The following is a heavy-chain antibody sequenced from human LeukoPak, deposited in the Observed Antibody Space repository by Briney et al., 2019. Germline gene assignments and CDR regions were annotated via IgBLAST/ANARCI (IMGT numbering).Heavy chain of an antibody. CDR3: AKDRRMGYYYGMDV. Sequence: GGSLRLSCAASGFTFSSYGMHWVRQAPGKGLEWVSGISWNSGSIGYADSVKGRFTISRDNAKNSLYLQMNSLRAEDTALYYCAKDRRMGYYYGMDVWGQGTTVTVSS. CDR1: GFTFSSYG. D-gene: IGHD3-16*01. J-gene: IGHJ6*02. CDR2: ISWNSGSI. V-gene: IGHV3-9*01.